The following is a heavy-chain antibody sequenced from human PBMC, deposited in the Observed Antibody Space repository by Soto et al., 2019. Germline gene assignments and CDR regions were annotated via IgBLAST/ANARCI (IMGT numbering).Heavy chain of an antibody. CDR2: IWYDGSNK. CDR1: GFTFSSYG. J-gene: IGHJ4*02. CDR3: ARASGSYRQYFDY. D-gene: IGHD1-26*01. V-gene: IGHV3-33*01. Sequence: QVQLVESGGGVVQPGRSLRLSCAASGFTFSSYGMHWVRQAPGKGLEWVAVIWYDGSNKYHADSVKGRFTISRDNSKNPLYRQMNSLRAEDTGGYYCARASGSYRQYFDYWGQGTQVHVSS.